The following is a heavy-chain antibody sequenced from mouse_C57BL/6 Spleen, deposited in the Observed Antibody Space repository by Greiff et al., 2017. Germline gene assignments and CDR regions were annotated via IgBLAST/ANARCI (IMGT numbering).Heavy chain of an antibody. CDR3: TEDYAMDY. CDR2: IDPENGDT. CDR1: GFNIKDDY. Sequence: DVPLQESGAELVRPGASVKLSCTASGFNIKDDYKHWVKQRPEQGLEWIGWIDPENGDTEYASNFQGKATITADTSSNTAYLQLSSLSSEDTAFYYCTEDYAMDYWGQGTSVTVSS. J-gene: IGHJ4*01. V-gene: IGHV14-4*01.